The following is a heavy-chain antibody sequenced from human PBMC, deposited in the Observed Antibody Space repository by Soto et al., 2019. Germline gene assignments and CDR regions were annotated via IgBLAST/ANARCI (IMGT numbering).Heavy chain of an antibody. D-gene: IGHD1-1*01. CDR3: ARLPGITTLRRDY. CDR1: GGSISSPSYY. V-gene: IGHV4-39*01. Sequence: QLQLQESGPGLVKLSENLSLTCSVSGGSISSPSYYWGWIRQPPGKGLEWIGSIYYSGNTYYNPSLKSRVTMFVDTSRNQFSLKVNSVTAADTAVYFCARLPGITTLRRDYWGQGTLVTVSS. CDR2: IYYSGNT. J-gene: IGHJ4*02.